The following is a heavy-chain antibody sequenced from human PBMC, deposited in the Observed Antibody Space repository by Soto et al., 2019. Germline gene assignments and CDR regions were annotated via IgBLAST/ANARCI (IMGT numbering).Heavy chain of an antibody. D-gene: IGHD3-22*01. CDR3: AKDMVDTSAYTFDS. Sequence: EVQLVESGGGLVQPGRTLRLSCAASGFMFDDYAMHWVRQAPGKGLEWVSGISWNSGSIGYADSVKGRFIISRDNAKKSVQLQMNSVRPEDTALYYCAKDMVDTSAYTFDSWGQGTLVIVSS. CDR1: GFMFDDYA. J-gene: IGHJ4*02. V-gene: IGHV3-9*01. CDR2: ISWNSGSI.